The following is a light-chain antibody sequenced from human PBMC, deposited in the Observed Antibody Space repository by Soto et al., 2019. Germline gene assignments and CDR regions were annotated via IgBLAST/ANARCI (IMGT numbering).Light chain of an antibody. J-gene: IGKJ1*01. Sequence: EIVLTQSPGTLSLSPGERATLSCRASQSVSSSYLAWYQQKPGQAPRLLIYGASSRATGIPDRFSGSGSGTDFTLTISRLEPEDFAIYYCPQYGSSPQTFGQGTKVAIK. CDR3: PQYGSSPQT. CDR1: QSVSSSY. CDR2: GAS. V-gene: IGKV3-20*01.